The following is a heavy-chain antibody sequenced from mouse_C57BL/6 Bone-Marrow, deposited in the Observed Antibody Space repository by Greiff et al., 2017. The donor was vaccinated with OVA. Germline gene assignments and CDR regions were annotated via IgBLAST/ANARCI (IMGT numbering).Heavy chain of an antibody. CDR1: GFTFSDYY. V-gene: IGHV5-12*01. D-gene: IGHD1-1*01. Sequence: EVQRVESGGGLVQPGGSLKLSCAASGFTFSDYYMYWVRQTPEKRLEWVAYISNGGGSTYYPDTVKGRFTIARDNAKNTLYLQMRRLKSEDTAMYYCAREGGYYYGSSYYWYFDVWGTGTTVTVSS. CDR2: ISNGGGST. CDR3: AREGGYYYGSSYYWYFDV. J-gene: IGHJ1*03.